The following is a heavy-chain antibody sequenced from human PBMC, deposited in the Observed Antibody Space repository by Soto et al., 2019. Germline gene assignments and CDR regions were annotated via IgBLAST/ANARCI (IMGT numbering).Heavy chain of an antibody. V-gene: IGHV1-18*01. D-gene: IGHD2-15*01. Sequence: QVPLVQSGAEVKKPGASVKVSCKASGYTFNNYGISWVRQAPGQGLEWMGRIGPYNGNTDHAQNFQGRVTMTTDTSTNTAYMELRSLRSDDTALYYCARCYCSVGSCYTCWHFDLWGRGTLVTVSS. CDR1: GYTFNNYG. CDR2: IGPYNGNT. CDR3: ARCYCSVGSCYTCWHFDL. J-gene: IGHJ2*01.